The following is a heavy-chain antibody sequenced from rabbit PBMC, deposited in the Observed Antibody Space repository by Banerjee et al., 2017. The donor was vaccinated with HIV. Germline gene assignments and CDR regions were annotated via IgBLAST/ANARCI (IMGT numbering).Heavy chain of an antibody. Sequence: SWVRQAPGKGLEWIGYITYGGITYYATWAKGRFTISSHNAQNTLYLQLNSLTAADTATYFCARVGYTYGDGGDGYSKWGLWGQGTLVTVS. V-gene: IGHV1S28*01. CDR2: ITYGGIT. CDR3: ARVGYTYGDGGDGYSKWGL. D-gene: IGHD6-1*01. J-gene: IGHJ3*01.